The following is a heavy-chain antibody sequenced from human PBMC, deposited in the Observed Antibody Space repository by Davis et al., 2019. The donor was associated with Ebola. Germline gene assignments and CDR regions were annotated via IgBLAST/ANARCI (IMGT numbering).Heavy chain of an antibody. Sequence: GESLKISCKGSGYSFTSYWIGWVRQMPGKGLEWMGRIDPSDSYTNYSPSFQGHVTISADKSISTAYLQWSSLKASDTAMYYCARVSSDYDHFFDYWAQGTLVTVSS. D-gene: IGHD5-12*01. V-gene: IGHV5-10-1*01. J-gene: IGHJ4*02. CDR2: IDPSDSYT. CDR1: GYSFTSYW. CDR3: ARVSSDYDHFFDY.